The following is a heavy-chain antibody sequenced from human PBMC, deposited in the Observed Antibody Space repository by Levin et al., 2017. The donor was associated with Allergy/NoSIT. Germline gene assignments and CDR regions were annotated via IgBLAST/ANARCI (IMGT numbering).Heavy chain of an antibody. V-gene: IGHV3-33*01. D-gene: IGHD2-15*01. CDR1: GFTFSSYG. J-gene: IGHJ4*02. Sequence: GESLKISCAASGFTFSSYGMHWVRQAPGKGLEWVAVIWYDGSNKYYADSVKGRFTISRDNSKNTLYLQMNSLRAEDTAVYYCAREDAASFDYWGQGTLVTVSS. CDR3: AREDAASFDY. CDR2: IWYDGSNK.